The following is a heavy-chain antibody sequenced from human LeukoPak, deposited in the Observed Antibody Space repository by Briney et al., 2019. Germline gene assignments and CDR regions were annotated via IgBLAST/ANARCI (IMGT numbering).Heavy chain of an antibody. CDR3: AKRRDGYNLPDY. D-gene: IGHD5-24*01. CDR2: ISSSSSYI. V-gene: IGHV3-21*04. J-gene: IGHJ4*02. CDR1: GFTFSSYS. Sequence: GGSLRLSCAASGFTFSSYSMNWVRQAPGKGLEWVSSISSSSSYIYYADSVKGRFTISRDNSKNTLYLQMNSLRAEDTAVYYCAKRRDGYNLPDYWGQGTLVTVSS.